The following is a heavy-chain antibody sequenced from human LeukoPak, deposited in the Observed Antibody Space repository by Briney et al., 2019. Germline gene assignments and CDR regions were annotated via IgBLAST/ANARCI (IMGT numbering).Heavy chain of an antibody. D-gene: IGHD3-22*01. CDR2: ISYDGSNK. CDR1: GFTFSSYA. V-gene: IGHV3-30-3*01. Sequence: GSLRLSCAASGFTFSSYAMHWVRQAPGKGLEWVAVISYDGSNKYYADSVKGRFTISRDNSKNTLYLQMNSLRAEDTAVYYCARDLDYYDSSGPIDYWGQGTLVTVSS. J-gene: IGHJ4*02. CDR3: ARDLDYYDSSGPIDY.